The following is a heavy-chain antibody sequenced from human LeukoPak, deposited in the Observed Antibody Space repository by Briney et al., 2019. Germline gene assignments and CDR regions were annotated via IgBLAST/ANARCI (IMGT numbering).Heavy chain of an antibody. CDR1: GFTFSSYG. Sequence: GGSLRLSCAASGFTFSSYGMHWVRQAPGKGLEWVAVIWYGGSNKYYADSVKGRFTISRDNSKNTLYLQMNSLRAEDTAVYYCAKDYRPYCSSTSCRWGAFDIWGQGTMVTVSS. CDR2: IWYGGSNK. J-gene: IGHJ3*02. V-gene: IGHV3-30*02. CDR3: AKDYRPYCSSTSCRWGAFDI. D-gene: IGHD2-2*01.